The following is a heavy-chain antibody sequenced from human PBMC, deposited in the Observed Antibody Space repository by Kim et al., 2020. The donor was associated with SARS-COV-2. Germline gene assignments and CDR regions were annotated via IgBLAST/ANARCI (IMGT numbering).Heavy chain of an antibody. J-gene: IGHJ3*02. D-gene: IGHD2-21*02. V-gene: IGHV3-53*01. CDR3: ARGGVRLLGPRSFCGGDCYTDAFDI. Sequence: GGSLRLSCAASGFTVSSNYMSWVRQAPGKGLEWVSVIYSGGSTYYADSVKGRFTISSDNSKNTLYLQMNTLRAEDTAVYYCARGGVRLLGPRSFCGGDCYTDAFDIWGQVTMVTVSS. CDR1: GFTVSSNY. CDR2: IYSGGST.